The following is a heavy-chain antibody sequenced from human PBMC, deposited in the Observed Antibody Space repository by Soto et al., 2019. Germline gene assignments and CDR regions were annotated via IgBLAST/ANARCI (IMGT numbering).Heavy chain of an antibody. CDR1: GFTFSSYS. V-gene: IGHV3-21*01. D-gene: IGHD5-18*01. Sequence: PGGSPRLSCAASGFTFSSYSMNWVRQAPGKGLEWVSSISSSSSYIYYADSVKGRFTISRDNAKNSLYLQMNSLRAEDTAVYYCARDPGYSYGYLFDYWGQGTLVTVSS. J-gene: IGHJ4*02. CDR2: ISSSSSYI. CDR3: ARDPGYSYGYLFDY.